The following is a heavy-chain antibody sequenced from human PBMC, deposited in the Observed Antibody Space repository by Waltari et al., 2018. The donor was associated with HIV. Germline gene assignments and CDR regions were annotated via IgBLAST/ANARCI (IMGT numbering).Heavy chain of an antibody. J-gene: IGHJ6*02. D-gene: IGHD2-15*01. CDR1: GGSFSGYY. CDR3: ARPGGPYGSGGSCYSKSGGMDV. CDR2: INHSGRK. Sequence: QVQLQQWGAGLLKPSETLSLTCAVYGGSFSGYYWSWIRQPPGKGLEWIGEINHSGRKNYIPSLKSRVTISVDTAKNQFSLKLSSVTAADTAVYYCARPGGPYGSGGSCYSKSGGMDVWGQGTTVTVSS. V-gene: IGHV4-34*01.